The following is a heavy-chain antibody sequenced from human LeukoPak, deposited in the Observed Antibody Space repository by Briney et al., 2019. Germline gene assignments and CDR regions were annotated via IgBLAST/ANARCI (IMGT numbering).Heavy chain of an antibody. CDR1: GGSISSYY. CDR3: ARDRNYYGSDSSYFDY. J-gene: IGHJ4*02. Sequence: TPSETLSLTCTVSGGSISSYYWSWLRQPPGKGLEWIGYIYYSGDTNYNPSLKSRVTISVDTSQNQFSLRLNSVTAADTAVYYCARDRNYYGSDSSYFDYWGQGTLVTVSS. D-gene: IGHD3-10*01. V-gene: IGHV4-59*01. CDR2: IYYSGDT.